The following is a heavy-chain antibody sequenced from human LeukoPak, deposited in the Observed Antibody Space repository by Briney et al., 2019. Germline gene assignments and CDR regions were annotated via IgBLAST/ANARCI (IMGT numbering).Heavy chain of an antibody. CDR1: GDSISSYY. Sequence: SETLSLTCTVSGDSISSYYWGWIRQPPGKGLEWIGSIYYSGSTYYNPSLKSRVTISVDTSKNQFSLKLSSVTAADTAVYYCARASSGYYPFYYWGQGTLVTVSS. D-gene: IGHD3-22*01. J-gene: IGHJ4*02. CDR2: IYYSGST. V-gene: IGHV4-39*01. CDR3: ARASSGYYPFYY.